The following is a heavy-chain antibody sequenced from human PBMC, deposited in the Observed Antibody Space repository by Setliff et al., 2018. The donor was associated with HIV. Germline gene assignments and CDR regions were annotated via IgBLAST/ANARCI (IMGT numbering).Heavy chain of an antibody. CDR1: GFTFSSYA. D-gene: IGHD3-22*01. Sequence: PGGSLRLSCAASGFTFSSYAMSWVRQAPGKGLEWVSAISGSGGSTYYADSVKGRFTISRDNSKNTLYLQMNSLRAEDTSVYHCALVGGITVPPDGFDIWGQGTMVTVS. J-gene: IGHJ3*02. CDR2: ISGSGGST. V-gene: IGHV3-23*01. CDR3: ALVGGITVPPDGFDI.